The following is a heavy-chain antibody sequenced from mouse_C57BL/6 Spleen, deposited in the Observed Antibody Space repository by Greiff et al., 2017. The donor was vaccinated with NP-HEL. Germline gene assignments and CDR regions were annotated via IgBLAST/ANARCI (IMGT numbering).Heavy chain of an antibody. CDR1: GYTFTSYG. CDR3: ARWGDYDYYFDY. D-gene: IGHD2-4*01. J-gene: IGHJ2*01. CDR2: IYPRSGNT. Sequence: VKLMESGAELARPGASVKLSCKASGYTFTSYGISWVKQRTGQGLEWIGEIYPRSGNTYYNEKFKGKATLTADKSSSTAYMELRSLTSEDSAVYFCARWGDYDYYFDYWGQGTTLTVSS. V-gene: IGHV1-81*01.